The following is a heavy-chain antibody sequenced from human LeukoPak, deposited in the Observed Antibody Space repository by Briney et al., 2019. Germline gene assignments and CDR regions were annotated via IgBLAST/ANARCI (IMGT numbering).Heavy chain of an antibody. CDR3: ARGGVVVPAAICVHWFDP. J-gene: IGHJ5*02. D-gene: IGHD2-2*01. CDR2: INPNSGGT. Sequence: GASVKVSCKASGYTFTGYYMHWVRQAPGQGLEWMGWINPNSGGTNYAQKFQGRVTMTRDTSISTAYMELSRLRSDDTAVYYCARGGVVVPAAICVHWFDPWGQGTLVTVSS. V-gene: IGHV1-2*02. CDR1: GYTFTGYY.